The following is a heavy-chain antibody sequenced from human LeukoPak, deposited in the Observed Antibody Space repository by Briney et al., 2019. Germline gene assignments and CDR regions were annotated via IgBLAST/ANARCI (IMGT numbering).Heavy chain of an antibody. D-gene: IGHD3-10*01. Sequence: GASVKVSCKASGGTFSSYAISWVRQAPGQGLESMGRIIPIFGTANYAQKFQGRVTITADKSTSTAYMELSSLRSEDTAVYYCARESGMNYYGSGHNWFDPWGQGTLVTVSS. V-gene: IGHV1-69*06. CDR3: ARESGMNYYGSGHNWFDP. CDR2: IIPIFGTA. J-gene: IGHJ5*02. CDR1: GGTFSSYA.